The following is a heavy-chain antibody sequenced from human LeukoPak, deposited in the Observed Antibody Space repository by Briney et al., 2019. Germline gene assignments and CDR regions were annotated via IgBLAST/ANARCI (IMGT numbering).Heavy chain of an antibody. Sequence: PSQTLSLTCTLSGGSISRYYWSWIRQPPRRGLEWIWYIYYSGSTNYNPSLKSRVTISVDTSKNQFSLKLSSVTAADTAVYYCARGGDYGDYNTYYYYGMDVWGQGTTVTVSS. CDR3: ARGGDYGDYNTYYYYGMDV. CDR2: IYYSGST. D-gene: IGHD4-17*01. CDR1: GGSISRYY. V-gene: IGHV4-59*01. J-gene: IGHJ6*02.